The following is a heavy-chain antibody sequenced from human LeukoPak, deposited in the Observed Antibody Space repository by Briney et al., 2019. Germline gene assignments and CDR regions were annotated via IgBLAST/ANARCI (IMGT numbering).Heavy chain of an antibody. CDR1: GFTFSSYS. CDR3: TTYVGAYSNWGDYYYYYMDV. V-gene: IGHV3-48*01. J-gene: IGHJ6*03. D-gene: IGHD4-11*01. Sequence: GGSLRLSCAASGFTFSSYSMNWVRQAPGKGLEWVSYISSSSSTIYYADSVKGRFTISRDNAKNSLYLQMNSLRAEDTAVYYCTTYVGAYSNWGDYYYYYMDVWGKGTTVTVSS. CDR2: ISSSSSTI.